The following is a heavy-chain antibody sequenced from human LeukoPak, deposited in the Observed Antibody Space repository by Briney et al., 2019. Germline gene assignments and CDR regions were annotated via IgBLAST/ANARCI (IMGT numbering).Heavy chain of an antibody. CDR1: GFTFSSYA. V-gene: IGHV3-23*01. CDR2: ISGSGGST. D-gene: IGHD6-19*01. CDR3: ARSEAGYSSGWYLF. J-gene: IGHJ4*02. Sequence: GGSLRLSCAASGFTFSSYAMSWVRQAPGKGLEWVSAISGSGGSTYYADSVKGRFTTSRDASKNTLYLQMNSLRAEDTAVYYCARSEAGYSSGWYLFWGQGTLVTVSS.